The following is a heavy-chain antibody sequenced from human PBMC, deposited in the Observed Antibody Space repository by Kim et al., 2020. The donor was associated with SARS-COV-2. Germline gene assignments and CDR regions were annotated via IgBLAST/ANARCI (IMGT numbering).Heavy chain of an antibody. CDR3: ARANSFDAFDI. D-gene: IGHD5-18*01. J-gene: IGHJ3*02. Sequence: TNYNPSLKRRVTISVDKSKNQFSLKLSSVTAADTAVYYCARANSFDAFDIWGQGTMVTVSS. CDR2: T. V-gene: IGHV4-4*02.